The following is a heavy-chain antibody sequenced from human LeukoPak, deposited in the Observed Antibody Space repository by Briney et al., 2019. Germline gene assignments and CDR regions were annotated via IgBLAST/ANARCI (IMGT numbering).Heavy chain of an antibody. J-gene: IGHJ4*02. V-gene: IGHV3-11*06. D-gene: IGHD1-26*01. CDR1: GFTFSDYY. Sequence: GGSLRLSRAASGFTFSDYYMSWIRQAPGKGLEWVSYISSSCSYTNYADSVKGRFTISRDNAKNSLYLQMNSLRAEDTAVYYCAREIVGAIDYWGQGTLVTVSS. CDR2: ISSSCSYT. CDR3: AREIVGAIDY.